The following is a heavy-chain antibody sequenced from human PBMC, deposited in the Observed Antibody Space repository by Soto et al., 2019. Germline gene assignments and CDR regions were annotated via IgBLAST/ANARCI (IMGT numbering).Heavy chain of an antibody. V-gene: IGHV1-18*01. J-gene: IGHJ6*02. CDR2: INAYNGNT. Sequence: QVQLVQSGAEVKNPGASVKVSCKASGYSFTRYGIVWARQAPGQGLEWMGWINAYNGNTSYAQNLQGRLTLTTDTSTTTAYMELRSLRSNDTAIYYCAMVDVYVTPSPQDVWGQGTTVTVSS. CDR1: GYSFTRYG. D-gene: IGHD3-16*01. CDR3: AMVDVYVTPSPQDV.